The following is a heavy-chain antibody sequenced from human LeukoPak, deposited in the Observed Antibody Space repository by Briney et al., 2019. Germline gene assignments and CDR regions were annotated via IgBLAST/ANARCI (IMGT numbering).Heavy chain of an antibody. Sequence: GASVKVSCKAPGYTFTGYYMHWVRQAPGQGLEWMGWINPNSGGTNYAQKFQGRVTMTRDTSISTAYMELSRLRSDDTAVYYCARGPRQQLRGRESYYYMDVWGKGTTVTVSS. V-gene: IGHV1-2*02. CDR3: ARGPRQQLRGRESYYYMDV. CDR1: GYTFTGYY. D-gene: IGHD6-13*01. J-gene: IGHJ6*03. CDR2: INPNSGGT.